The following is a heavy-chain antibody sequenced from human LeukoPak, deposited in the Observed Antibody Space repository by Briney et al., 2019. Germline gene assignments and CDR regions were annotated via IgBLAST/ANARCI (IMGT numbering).Heavy chain of an antibody. J-gene: IGHJ4*02. CDR1: GFTFSSYA. D-gene: IGHD3-10*01. CDR3: AKDRVVRGVTITADRDY. Sequence: GGSLRLSCAASGFTFSSYAMSWVRQAPGKGLEWVSAISGSGGSTYYADSVKGRFTISRDNSKNTLYLQMNSLRAEDTAVYYCAKDRVVRGVTITADRDYWGQGTLVTVSS. CDR2: ISGSGGST. V-gene: IGHV3-23*01.